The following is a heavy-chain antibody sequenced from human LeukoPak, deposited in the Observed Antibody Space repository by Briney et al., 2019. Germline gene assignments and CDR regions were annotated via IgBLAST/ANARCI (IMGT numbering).Heavy chain of an antibody. CDR1: GVSIRGNY. V-gene: IGHV4-34*01. CDR3: ARVSDIWNEYYDSYFDY. D-gene: IGHD3-3*01. Sequence: SETLSLTCSVSGVSIRGNYWSWIRQTQGKGLEWIGEVNYSGNTNYNPSVKSRVAISVDMSKNHLSLRLNSVTAADTAVYYCARVSDIWNEYYDSYFDYWGQGALVIVSS. J-gene: IGHJ4*02. CDR2: VNYSGNT.